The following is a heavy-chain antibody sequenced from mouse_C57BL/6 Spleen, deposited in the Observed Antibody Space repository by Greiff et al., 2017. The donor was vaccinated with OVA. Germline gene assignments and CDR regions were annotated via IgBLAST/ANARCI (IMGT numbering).Heavy chain of an antibody. CDR2: INYDGSST. CDR1: GFTFSDYY. D-gene: IGHD1-1*01. CDR3: ARASYGSGYFDV. Sequence: EVQVVESEGGLVQPGSSMKLSCTASGFTFSDYYMAWVRQVPEKGLEWVANINYDGSSTYYLDSLKSRFIISRDNAKNILYLQMSSLKSEDTATYYCARASYGSGYFDVWGTGTTVTVSS. V-gene: IGHV5-16*01. J-gene: IGHJ1*03.